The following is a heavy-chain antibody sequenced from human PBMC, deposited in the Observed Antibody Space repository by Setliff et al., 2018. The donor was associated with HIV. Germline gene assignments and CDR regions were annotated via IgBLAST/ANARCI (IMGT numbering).Heavy chain of an antibody. CDR3: ARVLPYDSTGFLLYYFDN. CDR1: GGSISSGEYY. CDR2: ISSGGGT. J-gene: IGHJ4*02. D-gene: IGHD3-22*01. Sequence: LSLTCTVSGGSISSGEYYWSWIRQPPGKGLEWLGYISSGGGTDYNPSLNSRIIISIDTSKNQFSLRLSSVTAADSAVYFCARVLPYDSTGFLLYYFDNWGQGTLVTVSS. V-gene: IGHV4-30-4*08.